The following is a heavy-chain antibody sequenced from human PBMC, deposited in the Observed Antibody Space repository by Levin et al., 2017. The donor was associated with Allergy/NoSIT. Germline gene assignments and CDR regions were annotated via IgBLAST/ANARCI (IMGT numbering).Heavy chain of an antibody. CDR1: GYTFTSYY. V-gene: IGHV1-46*01. CDR3: ARESYWSEWELLHYYYYGMDV. J-gene: IGHJ6*02. D-gene: IGHD1-26*01. Sequence: GESLKISCKASGYTFTSYYMHWVRQAPGQGLEWMGIINPSGGSTSYAQKFQGRVTMTRDTSTSTVYMELSSLRSEDTAVYYCARESYWSEWELLHYYYYGMDVWGQGTTVTVSS. CDR2: INPSGGST.